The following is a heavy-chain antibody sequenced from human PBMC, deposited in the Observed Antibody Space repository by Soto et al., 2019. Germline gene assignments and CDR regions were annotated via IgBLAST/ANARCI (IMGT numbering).Heavy chain of an antibody. CDR1: GDSVSSNSAA. Sequence: HTLSLTCAISGDSVSSNSAACNWIRQSPSRGLEWLGRTYYRSKWYNDYAVSVKSRITINPDTSKNQFSLQLNSVTPEDTAVYYCARIWGIAVAEVAFDIWGQGTMVTVSS. V-gene: IGHV6-1*01. CDR3: ARIWGIAVAEVAFDI. CDR2: TYYRSKWYN. J-gene: IGHJ3*02. D-gene: IGHD6-19*01.